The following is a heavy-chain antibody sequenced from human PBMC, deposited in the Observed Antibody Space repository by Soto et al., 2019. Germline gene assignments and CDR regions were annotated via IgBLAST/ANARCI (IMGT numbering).Heavy chain of an antibody. CDR1: GFTISDYY. Sequence: QVRLVESGGGLVQSGGSLRLSCAASGFTISDYYMTWIRQAPGKGLEWVSYISSVGTTTYYAESVKGRFSISMDDATNSLYLQMNSLTAEDTAVYYCARDQEGSGSHWLGYKYYGMDVWGQGTTVTVSS. J-gene: IGHJ6*02. D-gene: IGHD3-10*01. V-gene: IGHV3-11*01. CDR2: ISSVGTTT. CDR3: ARDQEGSGSHWLGYKYYGMDV.